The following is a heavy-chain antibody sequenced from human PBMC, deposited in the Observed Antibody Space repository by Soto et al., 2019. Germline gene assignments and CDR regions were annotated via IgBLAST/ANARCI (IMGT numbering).Heavy chain of an antibody. D-gene: IGHD3-22*01. CDR2: ISYDGSNK. CDR3: ARERGYYDSSGYYDY. J-gene: IGHJ4*02. Sequence: GGSLRLSCAASGFTFSSYAMHWVRQAPGKGLAWVAVISYDGSNKYYADTVKGRFTISRDNSKNTLYLQMNSLRAEDTAVYYCARERGYYDSSGYYDYWGQGTLVTVSS. CDR1: GFTFSSYA. V-gene: IGHV3-30-3*01.